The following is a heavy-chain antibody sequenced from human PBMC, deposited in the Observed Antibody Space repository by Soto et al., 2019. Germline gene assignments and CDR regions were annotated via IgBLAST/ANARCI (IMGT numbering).Heavy chain of an antibody. J-gene: IGHJ2*01. CDR2: INAGNGNT. Sequence: QVQLVQSGAEVKKPGASVKVSCKASGYTFTSYAMHWVRQAPGQRLEWMGWINAGNGNTKYSQTFQGRVTITRDTSESTADMELSSLRSEDKAVYYCARGGSLYWYFDLWGRGTLVTVSS. CDR3: ARGGSLYWYFDL. V-gene: IGHV1-3*01. CDR1: GYTFTSYA. D-gene: IGHD1-26*01.